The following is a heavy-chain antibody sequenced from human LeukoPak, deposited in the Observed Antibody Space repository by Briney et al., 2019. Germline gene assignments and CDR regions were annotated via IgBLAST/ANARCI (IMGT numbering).Heavy chain of an antibody. CDR2: IIEGGDVK. D-gene: IGHD6-19*01. CDR1: GFTFSAYW. Sequence: GGSLRLSCAASGFTFSAYWMTWVRQAPGKGLAWVANIIEGGDVKYYADSVKGRFIIFRDNTKNSLYLQMTSLRADDTAVYYCARVGKNGWDFDHWGQGTLVTVSS. CDR3: ARVGKNGWDFDH. V-gene: IGHV3-7*01. J-gene: IGHJ4*02.